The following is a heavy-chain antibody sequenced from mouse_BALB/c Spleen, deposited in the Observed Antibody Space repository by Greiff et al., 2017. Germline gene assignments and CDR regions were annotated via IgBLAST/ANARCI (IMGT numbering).Heavy chain of an antibody. Sequence: EVQLVESGGDLVKPGGSLKLSCAASGFTFSSYGMSWVRQTPDKRLEWVATISSGGSYTYYPDSVKGRFTISRDNAKNTLYLQMSSLKSEDTAMYYCARQGLWSPYFDYWGQGTTLTVSS. CDR3: ARQGLWSPYFDY. V-gene: IGHV5-6*01. CDR2: ISSGGSYT. CDR1: GFTFSSYG. D-gene: IGHD1-1*02. J-gene: IGHJ2*01.